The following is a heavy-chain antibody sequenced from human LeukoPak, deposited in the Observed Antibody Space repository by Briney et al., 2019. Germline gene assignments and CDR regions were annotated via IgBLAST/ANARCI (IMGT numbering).Heavy chain of an antibody. D-gene: IGHD2-2*01. CDR1: GFTFSSYG. Sequence: GGSLRLSCAASGFTFSSYGMHWVRRAPGKGLEWVAFIRYDGSNKYYADSVKGRFTISRDNSKNTLYLQMNSLRAEDTAVYYCAKDLVVVPAADYWGQGTLVTVSS. CDR3: AKDLVVVPAADY. CDR2: IRYDGSNK. V-gene: IGHV3-30*02. J-gene: IGHJ4*02.